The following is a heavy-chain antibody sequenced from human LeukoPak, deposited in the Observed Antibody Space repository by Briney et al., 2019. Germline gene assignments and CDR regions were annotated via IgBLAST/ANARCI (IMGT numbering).Heavy chain of an antibody. D-gene: IGHD6-19*01. V-gene: IGHV3-23*01. CDR3: AKSRSVEDAFDI. Sequence: AGGSLRLSCAASGFTFSSYAMSWVRQAPGKGLEWVSAVRGSGYDTYYADSVKGRFTISRDSSKNTLYLQMNGLRAEDTAVYHCAKSRSVEDAFDIWGQGTMVTVSS. J-gene: IGHJ3*02. CDR1: GFTFSSYA. CDR2: VRGSGYDT.